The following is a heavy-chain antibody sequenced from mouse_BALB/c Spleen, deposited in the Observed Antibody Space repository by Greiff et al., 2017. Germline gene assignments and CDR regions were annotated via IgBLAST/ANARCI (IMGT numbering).Heavy chain of an antibody. CDR2: IWRGGST. Sequence: VKLVESGPSLVQPSQSLSITCTVSGFSLTSYGVHWVRQSPGKGLEWLGVIWRGGSTDYNAAFMSRLSITKDNSKSQVFFKMNSLQADDTAIYYCAKPYGYGYAMDYWGQGTSVTVSS. J-gene: IGHJ4*01. CDR1: GFSLTSYG. CDR3: AKPYGYGYAMDY. V-gene: IGHV2-5-1*01. D-gene: IGHD2-2*01.